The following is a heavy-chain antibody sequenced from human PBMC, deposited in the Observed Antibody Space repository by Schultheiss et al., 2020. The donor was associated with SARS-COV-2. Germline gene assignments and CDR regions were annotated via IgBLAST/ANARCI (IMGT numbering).Heavy chain of an antibody. V-gene: IGHV3-21*01. CDR2: ISSTSNSI. J-gene: IGHJ4*02. Sequence: GGSLRLSCAASGFTFTSYAMNWVRQTPGKGLEWVSSISSTSNSIFYADSVKGRFTISRDNSKNTLYLQMNSLRAEDTAVYYCARAPRLYYFDYWGQGTLVTVSS. D-gene: IGHD2-21*02. CDR3: ARAPRLYYFDY. CDR1: GFTFTSYA.